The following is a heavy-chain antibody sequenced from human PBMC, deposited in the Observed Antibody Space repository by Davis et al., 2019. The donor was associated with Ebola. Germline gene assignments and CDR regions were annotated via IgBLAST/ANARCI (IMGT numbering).Heavy chain of an antibody. CDR3: ARERLRLRTPYGMDV. CDR1: GYTFTSYY. J-gene: IGHJ6*02. V-gene: IGHV1-46*01. Sequence: ASVKVSCKASGYTFTSYYMHWVRQAPGQGLEWMGIINPSGGSTSYAQKFQGRVTMTRDTSTRTVYMELSSLRSEDTAVYYCARERLRLRTPYGMDVWGQGTTVTVSS. CDR2: INPSGGST. D-gene: IGHD5-12*01.